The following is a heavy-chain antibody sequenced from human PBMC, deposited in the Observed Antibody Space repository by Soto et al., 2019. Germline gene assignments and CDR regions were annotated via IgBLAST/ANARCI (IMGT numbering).Heavy chain of an antibody. CDR1: GFTFSSYA. CDR3: AKDLSGGRDGYITRPGY. Sequence: EVQLLESGGGLVQPGGSLRLSCAASGFTFSSYAMSWVRQAPGKGLEWVSAISGSGGSTYYADSVKGRFTTSRDNSKNTLYLQMNILRAEDTAVYYCAKDLSGGRDGYITRPGYWGQGTLVTVSS. J-gene: IGHJ4*02. D-gene: IGHD2-15*01. CDR2: ISGSGGST. V-gene: IGHV3-23*01.